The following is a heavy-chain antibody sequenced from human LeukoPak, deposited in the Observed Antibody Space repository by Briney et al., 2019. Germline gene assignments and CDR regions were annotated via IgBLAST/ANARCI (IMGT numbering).Heavy chain of an antibody. CDR1: GGSISSGSYY. J-gene: IGHJ1*01. D-gene: IGHD2-8*01. Sequence: SQALSLTCTVSGGSISSGSYYWSWIRQPAGKGLEWIGRIYTSGSTNYNPSLKSRVTISVDTSKNQFSLKLSSVTTADTAVYYCATVSKYFQHWGQGTLVTVSS. CDR2: IYTSGST. CDR3: ATVSKYFQH. V-gene: IGHV4-61*02.